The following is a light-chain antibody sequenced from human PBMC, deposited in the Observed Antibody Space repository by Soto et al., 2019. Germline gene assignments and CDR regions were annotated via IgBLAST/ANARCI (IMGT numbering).Light chain of an antibody. CDR1: QSISTY. Sequence: EIVMTQSPATLSVSPGERATLSCMASQSISTYLAWYQVKPGQAPRLLIYDASSRATGVPARFSGSGSGTDFSLTIRSLEPEDVAVYYCQQRSQWPPMTCGQGTRLEIK. V-gene: IGKV3-11*01. CDR3: QQRSQWPPMT. CDR2: DAS. J-gene: IGKJ5*01.